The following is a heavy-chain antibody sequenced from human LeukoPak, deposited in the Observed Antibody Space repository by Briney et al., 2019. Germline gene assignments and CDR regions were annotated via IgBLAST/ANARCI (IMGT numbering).Heavy chain of an antibody. CDR3: ARLTMDAFDI. Sequence: SQTLSLTCTVSGGSISSGSYYWSWIRQPPGKGLEWIGYIYYSGSTNYNPSLKSRVTISVDTSKNQFSLKLSSVTAADTAVYYCARLTMDAFDIWGQGTMVTVSS. V-gene: IGHV4-61*01. CDR1: GGSISSGSYY. J-gene: IGHJ3*02. CDR2: IYYSGST. D-gene: IGHD3-10*01.